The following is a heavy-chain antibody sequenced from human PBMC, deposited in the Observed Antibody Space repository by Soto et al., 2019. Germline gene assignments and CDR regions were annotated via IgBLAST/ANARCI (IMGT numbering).Heavy chain of an antibody. CDR2: VWYVGFYK. J-gene: IGHJ4*02. CDR3: ARDSHEYSGYDFDY. V-gene: IGHV3-33*01. Sequence: PGGSLRLSCAASGFTFSNYGMHWVRQAPGKGLEWVAVVWYVGFYKYYADSVKGRFTFSRDNSKNTVSLQLNSLRFEDTAVYYCARDSHEYSGYDFDYWGPGTLVTVSS. D-gene: IGHD5-12*01. CDR1: GFTFSNYG.